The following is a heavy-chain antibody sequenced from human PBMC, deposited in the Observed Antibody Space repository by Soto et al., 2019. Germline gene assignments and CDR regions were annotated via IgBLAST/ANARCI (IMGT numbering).Heavy chain of an antibody. CDR1: GFTFSSYA. V-gene: IGHV3-23*01. J-gene: IGHJ6*02. CDR2: ISGSGGNA. D-gene: IGHD1-26*01. Sequence: EVQLLESGGGLVQPGGSLRLSCAASGFTFSSYAMSWVRQAPGKGLAWVSTISGSGGNAYYADSVKGRFSISRDNSKNKLRLQMNSLRADDTAVYYCAKDGASGSYPPYYYFGMDVWGQGTTVTVSS. CDR3: AKDGASGSYPPYYYFGMDV.